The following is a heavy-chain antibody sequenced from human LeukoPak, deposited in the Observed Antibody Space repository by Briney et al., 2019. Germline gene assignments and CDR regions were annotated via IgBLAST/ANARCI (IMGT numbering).Heavy chain of an antibody. Sequence: SETLSPTCTVSGGSISSGSYYWSWIRQPPGKGLEWIGYIYYSGSTNYNPSLKSRVTISVDTSKNQFSLKLSSVTAADTAVYYCARSYGGNSDYWGQGTLVTVSS. D-gene: IGHD4-23*01. CDR1: GGSISSGSYY. V-gene: IGHV4-61*01. CDR3: ARSYGGNSDY. CDR2: IYYSGST. J-gene: IGHJ4*02.